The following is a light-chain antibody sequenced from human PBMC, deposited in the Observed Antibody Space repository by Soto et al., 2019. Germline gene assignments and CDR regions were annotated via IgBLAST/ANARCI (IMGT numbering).Light chain of an antibody. CDR2: EVD. CDR3: CAYASADYV. J-gene: IGLJ6*01. CDR1: SSDVGYNTF. Sequence: QSVLTQPASVSGSPGQSILISCTGTSSDVGYNTFVSWYRQHPGKAPQVIIYEVDKRPSGVSNRFSGSKSGNTPTLTIFGLQAEDEADYFCCAYASADYVFGSGTKLTVL. V-gene: IGLV2-23*02.